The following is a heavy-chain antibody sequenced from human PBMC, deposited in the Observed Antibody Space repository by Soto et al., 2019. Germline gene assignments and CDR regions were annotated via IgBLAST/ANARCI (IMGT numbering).Heavy chain of an antibody. V-gene: IGHV3-9*01. Sequence: PGGSLRLSCAASGFTFSSYSMNWVRQAPGKGLEWVSGISWNSSSIGYADSVKGRFTISRDNAKNSLYLQMNSLRAEDTALYYCAKDIDQLQTGWFDPWGQGTLVTVSS. CDR2: ISWNSSSI. D-gene: IGHD2-2*01. CDR1: GFTFSSYS. J-gene: IGHJ5*02. CDR3: AKDIDQLQTGWFDP.